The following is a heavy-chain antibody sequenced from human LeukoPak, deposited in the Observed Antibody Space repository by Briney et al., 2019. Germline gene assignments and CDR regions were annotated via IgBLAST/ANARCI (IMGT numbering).Heavy chain of an antibody. CDR3: AKGLRGVIIDAFDI. J-gene: IGHJ3*02. V-gene: IGHV3-74*01. D-gene: IGHD3-10*01. CDR2: INSDGSST. Sequence: GGSLRLSCAASGFTFSSYWMHWVRQVPGKGLVWVSRINSDGSSTSYADSVKGRFTISRDNAKNTLYLQMNSLRAEDTAVYYCAKGLRGVIIDAFDIWGQGTMVTVSS. CDR1: GFTFSSYW.